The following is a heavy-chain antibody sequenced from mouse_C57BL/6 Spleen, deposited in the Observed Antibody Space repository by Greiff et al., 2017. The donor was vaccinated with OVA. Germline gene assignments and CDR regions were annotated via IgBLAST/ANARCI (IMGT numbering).Heavy chain of an antibody. D-gene: IGHD1-1*01. J-gene: IGHJ2*01. V-gene: IGHV1-15*01. CDR3: TSTVVSFDY. CDR2: IDPETGGT. Sequence: QVQLQQSGAELVRPGASVTLSCKASGYTFTDYEMHWVKQTPVHGLEWIGAIDPETGGTAYNQKFKGKAILTAAKSSRTAYIELRSLTFEDSAVYYCTSTVVSFDYWGQGTTLTVSS. CDR1: GYTFTDYE.